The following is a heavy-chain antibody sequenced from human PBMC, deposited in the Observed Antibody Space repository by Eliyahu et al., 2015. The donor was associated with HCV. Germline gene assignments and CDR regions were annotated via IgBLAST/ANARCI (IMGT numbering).Heavy chain of an antibody. J-gene: IGHJ5*02. D-gene: IGHD6-19*01. CDR2: IHXSVXT. CDR1: GGSITTYY. V-gene: IGHV4-59*01. Sequence: QVQLQESGPGLVKSSETLSLTCTVPGGSITTYYWSWIRQPPGKGLEXIGYIHXSVXTHHNPSPKSRVTMSVDTSKNQFSLKLSSVTAADTAVYYCASGGGGIAVAGTGGWFDPWGQGTLVTVSS. CDR3: ASGGGGIAVAGTGGWFDP.